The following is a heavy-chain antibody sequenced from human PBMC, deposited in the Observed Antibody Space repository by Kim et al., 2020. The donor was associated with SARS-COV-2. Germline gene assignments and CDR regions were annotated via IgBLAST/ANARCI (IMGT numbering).Heavy chain of an antibody. CDR3: AKDRYCRVVSCVGGMDV. CDR1: GFIFDDYA. CDR2: ISGSGGIK. Sequence: GGSLRLSCAASGFIFDDYAMHWVRQSPGKGLEWVSLISGSGGIKYYTDSVKGRFTISRDNSKNSLYLQMTSLRTEDTALYYCAKDRYCRVVSCVGGMDVWGQGTTGTVSS. D-gene: IGHD6-13*01. V-gene: IGHV3-43*02. J-gene: IGHJ6*02.